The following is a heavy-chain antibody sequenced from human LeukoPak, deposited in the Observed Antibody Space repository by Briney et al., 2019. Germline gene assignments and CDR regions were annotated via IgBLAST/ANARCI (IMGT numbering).Heavy chain of an antibody. D-gene: IGHD3-10*01. CDR1: GFTFSSYA. J-gene: IGHJ5*02. CDR2: ISGSGGST. CDR3: AKDGITMVREVSHVWFDP. V-gene: IGHV3-23*01. Sequence: PGGSLRLSCAASGFTFSSYAMSWVRQAPGKGLEWVSAISGSGGSTYYADSVKGRFTISRDNSKNTLYLQMNSLRAEDTAVYYCAKDGITMVREVSHVWFDPWGQGTLVTVSS.